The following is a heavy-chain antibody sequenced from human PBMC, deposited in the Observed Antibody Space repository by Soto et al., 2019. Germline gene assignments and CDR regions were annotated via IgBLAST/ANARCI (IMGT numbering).Heavy chain of an antibody. CDR1: GFTFSSYG. V-gene: IGHV3-30*18. CDR2: ISYDGRNK. J-gene: IGHJ6*02. D-gene: IGHD6-19*01. CDR3: VKDGSSGWPYYYGMDV. Sequence: LSLSCAASGFTFSSYGMHWVRQAPGKGLEWVAVISYDGRNKYYADSVKGRFTISRDNSKNTLYLQMSSLRPEDTAVYYCVKDGSSGWPYYYGMDVWGQGTTVTVSS.